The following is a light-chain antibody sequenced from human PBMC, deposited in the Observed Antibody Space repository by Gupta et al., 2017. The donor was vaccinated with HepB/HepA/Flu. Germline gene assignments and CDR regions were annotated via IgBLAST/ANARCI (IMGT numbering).Light chain of an antibody. J-gene: IGKJ1*01. Sequence: DIQITQSPSSLSASVGDRVTITCRASRGIINYLAWYQQKPGKVPQLLIYSASTLLSGVPSRFSGNGSETDFTLTISSLQPEDVATYYCQKYTSAPPTFGPGTKVEIK. CDR1: RGIINY. V-gene: IGKV1-27*01. CDR2: SAS. CDR3: QKYTSAPPT.